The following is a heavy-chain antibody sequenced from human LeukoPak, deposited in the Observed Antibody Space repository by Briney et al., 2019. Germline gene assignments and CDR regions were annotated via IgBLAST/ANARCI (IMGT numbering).Heavy chain of an antibody. J-gene: IGHJ4*02. CDR1: GFTLSSHA. V-gene: IGHV3-23*01. CDR3: AKDRYYGSGSYYNWDY. Sequence: GGSLRLSCAASGFTLSSHAMSWVRQAPGKGLEWVSSLSGGDDSTFYADSVKGRFTIFGDNSKNTLYLQMNSLRAEDTAVYYCAKDRYYGSGSYYNWDYWGQGTLVTVSS. D-gene: IGHD3-10*01. CDR2: LSGGDDST.